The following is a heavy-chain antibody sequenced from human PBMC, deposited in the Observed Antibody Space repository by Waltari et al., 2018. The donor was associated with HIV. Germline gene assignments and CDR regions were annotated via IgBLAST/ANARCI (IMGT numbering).Heavy chain of an antibody. CDR1: GLPSGNAW. Sequence: EVQLVESGGGLVKPGGSLRLSCVGRGLPSGNAWVNWVRQAPGKGLERVGHIESRAEAGTTDFPAHVKGRFAISRDDSKNTVYLEMQSLKTEDTGVYYCTTGWSQYPDFWGQGTLVTVSS. V-gene: IGHV3-15*04. J-gene: IGHJ4*02. CDR3: TTGWSQYPDF. D-gene: IGHD1-26*01. CDR2: IESRAEAGTT.